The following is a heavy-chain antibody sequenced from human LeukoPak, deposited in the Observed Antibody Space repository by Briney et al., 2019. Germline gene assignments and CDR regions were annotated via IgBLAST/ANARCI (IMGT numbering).Heavy chain of an antibody. V-gene: IGHV4-59*08. Sequence: SETLSLTCTVSGGSISSYYWTWIRQPPGKGLEWIGYVSYSGTTNYNPSLKSRVTMSLDTSKNQVSLKVNSVTAADTAVYYCARHVSSGGTYAHFDYWGQGTLVTVSS. CDR1: GGSISSYY. D-gene: IGHD1-26*01. J-gene: IGHJ4*02. CDR3: ARHVSSGGTYAHFDY. CDR2: VSYSGTT.